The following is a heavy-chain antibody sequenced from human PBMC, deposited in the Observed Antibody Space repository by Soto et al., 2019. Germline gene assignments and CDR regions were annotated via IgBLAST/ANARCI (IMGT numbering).Heavy chain of an antibody. Sequence: LSLTCDVSGDSISTSSYYWGWIRQPSGKGLEWVASIYYSGATYYNPSLQSRVTLSVDTSNNRFSLTLSTLTAAATAVYFCARLAYRGYRRTWCQCALVTIAA. CDR3: ARLAYRGYRRT. CDR1: GDSISTSSYY. CDR2: IYYSGAT. J-gene: IGHJ1*01. D-gene: IGHD1-26*01. V-gene: IGHV4-39*02.